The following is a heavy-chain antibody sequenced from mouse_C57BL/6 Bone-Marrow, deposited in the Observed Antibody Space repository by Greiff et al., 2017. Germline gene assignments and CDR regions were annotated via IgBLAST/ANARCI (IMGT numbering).Heavy chain of an antibody. D-gene: IGHD1-1*01. J-gene: IGHJ3*01. CDR1: GYTFTSYW. Sequence: VQLQQPGAELVRPGTSVKLSCKASGYTFTSYWMHWVKQRPGQGLEWIGVIDPSDSYTNYNQKFKGKATLTVDTSSSTAYMQLSSLTSEDSAVYYGARWGYYDSKAWFAYWGQGTLVTVSA. V-gene: IGHV1-59*01. CDR2: IDPSDSYT. CDR3: ARWGYYDSKAWFAY.